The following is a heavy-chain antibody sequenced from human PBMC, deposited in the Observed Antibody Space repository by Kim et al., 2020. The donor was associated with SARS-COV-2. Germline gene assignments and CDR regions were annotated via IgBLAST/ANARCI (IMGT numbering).Heavy chain of an antibody. Sequence: ASVKVSCKASGYSLISFAMHWVRQAPGQCLEWMGWINSNNGRTKYSDKLQGRITITSDTSTSTVHMELTSLTSEDAAIYFCASQRTVSAFDIWTQGT. CDR2: INSNNGRT. J-gene: IGHJ3*02. V-gene: IGHV1-3*04. CDR1: GYSLISFA. CDR3: ASQRTVSAFDI. D-gene: IGHD4-17*01.